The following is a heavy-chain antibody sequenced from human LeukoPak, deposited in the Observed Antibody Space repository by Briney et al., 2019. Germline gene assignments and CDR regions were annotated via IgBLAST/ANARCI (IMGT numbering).Heavy chain of an antibody. CDR2: IKQDGSEK. CDR1: GFTFSSYW. Sequence: GGSLRLSCAASGFTFSSYWMSWVRQAPGKGLEWVANIKQDGSEKYYVDSVKGRFTISRDNAKNSLYLQMNSLRAEDTAVYYCARGYNNYGYVFDIWGQGTVVTVSS. J-gene: IGHJ3*02. V-gene: IGHV3-7*01. D-gene: IGHD4-11*01. CDR3: ARGYNNYGYVFDI.